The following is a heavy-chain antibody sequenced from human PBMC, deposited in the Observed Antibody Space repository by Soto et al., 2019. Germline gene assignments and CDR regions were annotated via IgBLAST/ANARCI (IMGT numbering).Heavy chain of an antibody. V-gene: IGHV4-39*01. CDR1: GGSISSSSYY. D-gene: IGHD6-19*01. CDR2: IYYSGST. CDR3: ARSQIAVAGYYFDY. Sequence: QLQLQESGPGLVKPSETLSLTCTVSGGSISSSSYYWGWIRQPPGKGLEWIGSIYYSGSTYYNQSLKSRVTISVDTSKNQFSLKLSSVTAADTAVYYCARSQIAVAGYYFDYWGQGTLVTVSS. J-gene: IGHJ4*02.